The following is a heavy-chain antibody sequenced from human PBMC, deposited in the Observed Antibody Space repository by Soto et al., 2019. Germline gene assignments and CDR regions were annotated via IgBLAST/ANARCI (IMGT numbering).Heavy chain of an antibody. D-gene: IGHD6-19*01. CDR1: GFTFSSYA. CDR2: ISYDGSNK. V-gene: IGHV3-30-3*01. Sequence: ESGGGVVQPGRSLRLSCAASGFTFSSYAMHWVRQAPGKGLEWVAVISYDGSNKYYADSVKGRFTISRDNSKNTLYLQMNSLRVEDTGVYYCATYSRGWYRSMGEGYPLDYWGQGTLVTVSS. CDR3: ATYSRGWYRSMGEGYPLDY. J-gene: IGHJ4*02.